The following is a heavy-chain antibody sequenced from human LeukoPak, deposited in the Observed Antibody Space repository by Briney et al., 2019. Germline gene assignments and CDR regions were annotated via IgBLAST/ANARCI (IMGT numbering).Heavy chain of an antibody. J-gene: IGHJ4*02. Sequence: GGSLRLSCAASGFTFDDYAMHWVRQAPGRGLEWVPGISWNSVNIGYADSVKGRFTISRDNAKNSLYLQMNSLRTEDTAVYYCARGFWTGVEYWGQGALVTVSS. CDR2: ISWNSVNI. D-gene: IGHD3/OR15-3a*01. CDR3: ARGFWTGVEY. CDR1: GFTFDDYA. V-gene: IGHV3-9*01.